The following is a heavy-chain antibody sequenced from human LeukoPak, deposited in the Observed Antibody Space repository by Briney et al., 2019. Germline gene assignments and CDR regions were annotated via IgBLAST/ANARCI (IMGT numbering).Heavy chain of an antibody. CDR3: ARDRGYGGNSMGYYYYGMDV. D-gene: IGHD4-23*01. CDR1: GDSVSNGNYY. Sequence: SETLSLTCTVSGDSVSNGNYYWSWLRQPPGKALEWIGYIYYTGKTYYNPSLEGRVTILVDTSRNHFSVKLSSVTAADTAVYYCARDRGYGGNSMGYYYYGMDVWGQGTTVTVSS. CDR2: IYYTGKT. V-gene: IGHV4-61*03. J-gene: IGHJ6*02.